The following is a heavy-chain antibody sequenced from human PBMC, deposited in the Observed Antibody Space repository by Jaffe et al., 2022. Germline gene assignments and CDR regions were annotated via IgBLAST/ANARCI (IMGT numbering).Heavy chain of an antibody. V-gene: IGHV2-5*02. J-gene: IGHJ4*02. Sequence: QITLKESGPTLVKPTQTLTLTCTFSGFSLSTSGVGVGWIRQPPGKALEWLALIYWDDDKRYSPSLKSRLTITKDTSKNQVVLTMTNMDPVDTATYYCAHIRDGYNFPRPYYFDYWGQGTLVTVSS. CDR3: AHIRDGYNFPRPYYFDY. CDR1: GFSLSTSGVG. D-gene: IGHD5-12*01. CDR2: IYWDDDK.